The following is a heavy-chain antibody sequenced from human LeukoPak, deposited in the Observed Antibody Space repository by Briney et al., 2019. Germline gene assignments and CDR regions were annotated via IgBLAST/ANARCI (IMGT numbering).Heavy chain of an antibody. V-gene: IGHV3-23*01. CDR2: ISGSGGST. Sequence: QSGGSLRLSCAASGFTFSSYAMSWVRQAPGKGLEWVSAISGSGGSTYYADSVKGRFTISRDNSKNTLYLQMNSLRAEDTAVYYCAKSDPGYCSSTSCSDRLHAFDIWGQGTMVTVSS. CDR3: AKSDPGYCSSTSCSDRLHAFDI. CDR1: GFTFSSYA. D-gene: IGHD2-2*01. J-gene: IGHJ3*02.